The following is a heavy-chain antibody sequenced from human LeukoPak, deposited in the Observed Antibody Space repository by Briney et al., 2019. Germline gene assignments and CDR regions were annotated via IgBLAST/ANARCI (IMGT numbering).Heavy chain of an antibody. CDR3: ARFEYSGSYPDY. Sequence: VASVKVSCKASGGTFSSYAISWVRQAPGQGLEWMGRIIPILGIANYAQKFQGRVTITADKSTSTAYMELSSLRSEDTAVYYCARFEYSGSYPDYWGQGTLVTVSS. V-gene: IGHV1-69*04. CDR1: GGTFSSYA. D-gene: IGHD1-26*01. CDR2: IIPILGIA. J-gene: IGHJ4*02.